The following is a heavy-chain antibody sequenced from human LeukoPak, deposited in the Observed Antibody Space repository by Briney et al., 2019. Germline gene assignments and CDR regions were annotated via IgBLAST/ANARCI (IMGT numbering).Heavy chain of an antibody. D-gene: IGHD6-13*01. J-gene: IGHJ4*02. Sequence: SETLSLTCAVSGYSLSRGYYWGWIRRPPGKGREWIGSIYHSGSTYYNPSLKSRVTISVATSKNQFSLKLGSVTPAHKFVYYCARGLGDGYIGYWGQGTLVTVSS. V-gene: IGHV4-38-2*01. CDR3: ARGLGDGYIGY. CDR1: GYSLSRGYY. CDR2: IYHSGST.